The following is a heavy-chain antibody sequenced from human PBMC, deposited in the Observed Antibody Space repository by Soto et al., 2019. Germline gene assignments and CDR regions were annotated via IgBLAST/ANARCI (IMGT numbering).Heavy chain of an antibody. CDR1: GGSFSSYI. Sequence: SVKVSCKASGGSFSSYIISWVRQAPGQGLEWMGGIIPIFGAATYALKFQDRVTITADESTRTAYMELSSLRSEDTALYYCARAFASNKYWFDPWRQGTLVTVSS. J-gene: IGHJ5*02. CDR2: IIPIFGAA. V-gene: IGHV1-69*13. CDR3: ARAFASNKYWFDP. D-gene: IGHD3-16*01.